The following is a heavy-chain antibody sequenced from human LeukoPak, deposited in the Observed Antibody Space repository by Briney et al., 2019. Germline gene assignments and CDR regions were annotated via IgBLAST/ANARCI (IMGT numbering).Heavy chain of an antibody. CDR2: IIPIFGTA. V-gene: IGHV1-69*13. Sequence: SVKVSCKASGGTFSSYAISWVRQAPGQGLEWMGGIIPIFGTANYAQKFQGRVTITADESTSTAYMELSSLRSEDTAVYCCARSRHYYGSGRESGIYNWFDPWGQGTLVTVSS. CDR1: GGTFSSYA. J-gene: IGHJ5*02. CDR3: ARSRHYYGSGRESGIYNWFDP. D-gene: IGHD3-10*01.